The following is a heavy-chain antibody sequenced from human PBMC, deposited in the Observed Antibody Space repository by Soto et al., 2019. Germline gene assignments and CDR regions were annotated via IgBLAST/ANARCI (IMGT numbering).Heavy chain of an antibody. CDR2: IKQDGSEK. Sequence: EVQLVESGGGLVQPGGSLRLSCAASGFTFSSYWMSWVRQAPGKGLEWVANIKQDGSEKYYVDSVKGRFTISRDNAKNSLYRQMNSLRAEDTAVYYCARGGRIAAAGTGWVRRDGYKLDYWGQGTLVTVSS. CDR3: ARGGRIAAAGTGWVRRDGYKLDY. V-gene: IGHV3-7*01. D-gene: IGHD6-13*01. J-gene: IGHJ4*02. CDR1: GFTFSSYW.